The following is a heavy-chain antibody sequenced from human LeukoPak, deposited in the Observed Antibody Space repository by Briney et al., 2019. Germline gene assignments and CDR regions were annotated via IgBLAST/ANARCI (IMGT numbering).Heavy chain of an antibody. J-gene: IGHJ4*02. CDR2: VSWNSGSV. Sequence: PGGSLRLSCAASGFTFSSYAMHWVRQAPGKGLEWVSGVSWNSGSVGYADSVKGRFTISRDNAKNSLYLQMNSLRAEDTALYHCAKDVGRLERNPDYWGQGTLVTVSS. V-gene: IGHV3-9*01. D-gene: IGHD1-1*01. CDR1: GFTFSSYA. CDR3: AKDVGRLERNPDY.